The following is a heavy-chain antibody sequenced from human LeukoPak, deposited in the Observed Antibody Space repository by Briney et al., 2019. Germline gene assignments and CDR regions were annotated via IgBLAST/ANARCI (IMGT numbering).Heavy chain of an antibody. V-gene: IGHV3-23*01. CDR1: GFTVSNYV. Sequence: GGSLRLSCAASGFTVSNYVMSWVRQAPGKGLEWVSVISGNGVSTNYADSVKGRFTISRDNSKNTVFLQMNSLRAEDTAIYYCATLKDRWLQSPGTDYWGQGTLVTVFS. J-gene: IGHJ4*02. CDR3: ATLKDRWLQSPGTDY. CDR2: ISGNGVST. D-gene: IGHD5-24*01.